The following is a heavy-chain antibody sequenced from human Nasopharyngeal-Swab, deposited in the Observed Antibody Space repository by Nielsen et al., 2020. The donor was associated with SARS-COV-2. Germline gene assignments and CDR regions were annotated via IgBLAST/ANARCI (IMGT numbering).Heavy chain of an antibody. Sequence: WVRQAPGQRLEWMGWINAGNGNTKYSQKFQGRVTITRDTSASTAYMELSSLRSEDTAVYYCARTYYDFWSGYSDHSGYYYGMDVWGQGTTVTVSS. V-gene: IGHV1-3*01. D-gene: IGHD3-3*01. CDR3: ARTYYDFWSGYSDHSGYYYGMDV. CDR2: INAGNGNT. J-gene: IGHJ6*02.